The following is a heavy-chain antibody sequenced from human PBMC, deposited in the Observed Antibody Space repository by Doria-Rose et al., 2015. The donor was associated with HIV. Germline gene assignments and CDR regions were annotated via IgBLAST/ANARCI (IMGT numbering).Heavy chain of an antibody. D-gene: IGHD6-13*01. CDR2: IISDDER. V-gene: IGHV2-26*01. CDR1: GVSLSSPGMG. Sequence: ESRPVLVKPTETLTLTCTVSGVSLSSPGMGVSWIRQPPGKALEWLANIISDDERAYKASLKSRLTISRGTSNSQVVLTMTDMDPVDAATYYCARIKSSRWYHKYYFDFWGQGTLVIVS. CDR3: ARIKSSRWYHKYYFDF. J-gene: IGHJ4*02.